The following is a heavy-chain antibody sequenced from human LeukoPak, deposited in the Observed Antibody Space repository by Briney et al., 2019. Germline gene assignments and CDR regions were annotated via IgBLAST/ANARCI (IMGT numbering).Heavy chain of an antibody. Sequence: GGSLRLSCAASAFTFDDYGMSWVRQAPGKGLEWVSGINWNGGSTVYADSVKGRFTISRDNAKNSLYLQMNSLRAEDTAFYYCARAGPYWPRAFETCFDYWGQGTLVTVSS. J-gene: IGHJ4*02. D-gene: IGHD2-8*02. CDR1: AFTFDDYG. CDR2: INWNGGST. CDR3: ARAGPYWPRAFETCFDY. V-gene: IGHV3-20*04.